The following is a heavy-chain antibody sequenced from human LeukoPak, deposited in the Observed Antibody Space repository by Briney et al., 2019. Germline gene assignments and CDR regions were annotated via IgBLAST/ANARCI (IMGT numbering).Heavy chain of an antibody. Sequence: PGGSLRLSCAPSGFTFDNFAMTWVRQAPGKGLEWVSGISWNSGSIGYADSVKGRFTISRDNAKNSLYLQMNSLRAEDMALYYCAKDAGLKLGYMDVWGKGTTVTVSS. D-gene: IGHD7-27*01. J-gene: IGHJ6*03. CDR3: AKDAGLKLGYMDV. V-gene: IGHV3-9*03. CDR2: ISWNSGSI. CDR1: GFTFDNFA.